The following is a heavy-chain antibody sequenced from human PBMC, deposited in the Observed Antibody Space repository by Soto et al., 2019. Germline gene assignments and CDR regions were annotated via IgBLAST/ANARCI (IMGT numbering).Heavy chain of an antibody. J-gene: IGHJ4*02. D-gene: IGHD3-10*01. CDR3: ARDRGSGSYYKFDY. CDR2: IYSGGST. V-gene: IGHV3-66*01. Sequence: EVQLVESGGGLVQPGGSLRLSCAASGFTVSSNYMSWVRQAPGKGPEWVSVIYSGGSTYYADSVKGRFTISRDNSKNTLYLQMNSLRAEDTAVYYCARDRGSGSYYKFDYWGQGTLVTVSS. CDR1: GFTVSSNY.